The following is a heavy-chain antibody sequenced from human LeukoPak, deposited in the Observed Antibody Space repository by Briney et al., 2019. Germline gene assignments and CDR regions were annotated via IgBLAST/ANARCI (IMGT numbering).Heavy chain of an antibody. D-gene: IGHD5-12*01. CDR3: ARRGGDSGDEDYFDY. Sequence: PGESLKISCKGSGYSFTSYWISWVRQMPGKGLEWMGRIDPSDSYTNYSPSFQGHVTISADKSISTAYLQWSSLKASDTAMYYCARRGGDSGDEDYFDYWGQGTLVTVSS. V-gene: IGHV5-10-1*01. CDR1: GYSFTSYW. CDR2: IDPSDSYT. J-gene: IGHJ4*02.